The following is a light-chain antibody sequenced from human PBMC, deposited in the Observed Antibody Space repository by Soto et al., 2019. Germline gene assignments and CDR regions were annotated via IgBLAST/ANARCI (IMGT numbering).Light chain of an antibody. V-gene: IGLV1-40*01. J-gene: IGLJ3*02. CDR1: SSNIGAGYD. CDR3: QSYDSSLSAL. CDR2: GNS. Sequence: QLVLTQPPSVSGAPGQRVTISCTGISSNIGAGYDVHWYQQLPGTAPKLLIYGNSNRPSGVPDRFSGSKSGTSASLAITGLQAEDEADYYCQSYDSSLSALFGGGTKVTVL.